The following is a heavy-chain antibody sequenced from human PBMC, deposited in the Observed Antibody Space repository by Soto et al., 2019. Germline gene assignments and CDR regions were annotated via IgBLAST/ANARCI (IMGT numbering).Heavy chain of an antibody. J-gene: IGHJ5*02. V-gene: IGHV4-38-2*02. CDR3: ARDSPIETSYYDSDWDLNCFDP. CDR1: GYSISSGYY. CDR2: IYHSGST. D-gene: IGHD3-22*01. Sequence: PSETLSLTCAVSGYSISSGYYWGWIRQPPGKGLEWIGSIYHSGSTYYNPSLKSRVTISVDTSKNQFSLKLSSVTAADTAVYYCARDSPIETSYYDSDWDLNCFDPWGQGTLVTVSS.